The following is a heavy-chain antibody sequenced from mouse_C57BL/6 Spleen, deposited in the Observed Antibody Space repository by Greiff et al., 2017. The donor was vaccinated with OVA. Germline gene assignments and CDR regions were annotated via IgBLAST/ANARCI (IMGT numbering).Heavy chain of an antibody. CDR3: TMFKTAQATWGYFDY. CDR2: IDPETGGT. D-gene: IGHD3-2*02. Sequence: QVQLKESGAELVRPGASVTLSCKASGYTFTDYEMHWVKQTPVHGLEWIGAIDPETGGTAYNQKFKGKAILTADKSSSTAYMELLSLTSEDSAVYYCTMFKTAQATWGYFDYWGQGTTLTVSS. J-gene: IGHJ2*01. CDR1: GYTFTDYE. V-gene: IGHV1-15*01.